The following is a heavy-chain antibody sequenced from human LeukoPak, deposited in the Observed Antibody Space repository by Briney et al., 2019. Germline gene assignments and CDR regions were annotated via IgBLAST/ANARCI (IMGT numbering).Heavy chain of an antibody. CDR2: VHLDGRT. J-gene: IGHJ4*02. Sequence: SGTLSLTCAVSGGSVSSTNWWTWFRQPPGKGLEWIGEVHLDGRTNYNPSLTGRLTMSVDLYENHISLKLTSVTAADTVVYYCAREGGFYRPLDYSGQGTPVTVSS. CDR1: GGSVSSTNW. D-gene: IGHD3-3*01. CDR3: AREGGFYRPLDY. V-gene: IGHV4-4*02.